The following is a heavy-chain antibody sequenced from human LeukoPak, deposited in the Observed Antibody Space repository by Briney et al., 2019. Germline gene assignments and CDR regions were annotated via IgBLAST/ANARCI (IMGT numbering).Heavy chain of an antibody. V-gene: IGHV1-18*01. Sequence: ASVKVSCKASGYTFTSYGISWVRQAPGQGLEWMGWISAYNGNTNYAQKFQGRVTITADKSTSTAYMELSSLRSEDTAVYYCARDGSNWFDPWGQGTLVTVSS. J-gene: IGHJ5*02. CDR2: ISAYNGNT. CDR3: ARDGSNWFDP. D-gene: IGHD3-10*01. CDR1: GYTFTSYG.